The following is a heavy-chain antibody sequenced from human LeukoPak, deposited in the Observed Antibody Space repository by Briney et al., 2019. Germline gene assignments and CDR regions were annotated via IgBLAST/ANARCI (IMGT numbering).Heavy chain of an antibody. Sequence: SETLSLTCAVYGGSFSGYYWSWIRQPPGKGLEWIGEINHSGSTNYNPSLKSRVTISVDTSKNQSSLKLSSVTAADTAVYYCARETGGDHGGYYFDYWGQGTLVTVSS. CDR2: INHSGST. CDR1: GGSFSGYY. D-gene: IGHD4-23*01. CDR3: ARETGGDHGGYYFDY. V-gene: IGHV4-34*01. J-gene: IGHJ4*02.